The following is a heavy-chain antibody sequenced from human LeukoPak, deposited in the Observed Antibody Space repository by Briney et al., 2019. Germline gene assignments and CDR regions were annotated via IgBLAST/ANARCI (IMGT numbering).Heavy chain of an antibody. CDR3: ARPATMVRGVIGAFDI. Sequence: GESLKISCKGSGYSFTSYWIGWVRQMPGKGLEWMGIIYPGDSDTRYSPSFQGQVTISADKPISTAYLQWSSLKASDTAMYYCARPATMVRGVIGAFDIWGQGTMVTVSS. CDR1: GYSFTSYW. CDR2: IYPGDSDT. J-gene: IGHJ3*02. V-gene: IGHV5-51*01. D-gene: IGHD3-10*01.